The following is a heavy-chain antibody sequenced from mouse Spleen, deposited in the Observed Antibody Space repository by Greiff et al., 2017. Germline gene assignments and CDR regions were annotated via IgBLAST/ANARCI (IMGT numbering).Heavy chain of an antibody. D-gene: IGHD4-1*01. Sequence: EVKLQESGAELVKPGASVKLSCTASGFNIKDTYMHWVKQRPEQGLEWIGRIDPANGNTKYDPKFQGKATITADTSSNTAYLQLSSLTSEDTAVYYCARRYFNWDEGYFDYWGQGTTLTVSS. CDR3: ARRYFNWDEGYFDY. J-gene: IGHJ2*01. CDR2: IDPANGNT. V-gene: IGHV14-3*02. CDR1: GFNIKDTY.